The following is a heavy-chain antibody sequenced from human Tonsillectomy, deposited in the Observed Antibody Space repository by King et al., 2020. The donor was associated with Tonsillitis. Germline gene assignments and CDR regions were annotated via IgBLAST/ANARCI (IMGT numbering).Heavy chain of an antibody. J-gene: IGHJ3*02. CDR3: ARGSGVDLVDAFDI. V-gene: IGHV3-53*04. CDR2: IYSGGST. D-gene: IGHD2-15*01. CDR1: GFTVSSNY. Sequence: DVQLVESGGGLVQPGGSLRLSCAASGFTVSSNYMSWVRQAPGKGLEWVSVIYSGGSTYYGDSVKGRFTISRHNSKNTLYLQMNSLRAEDTAVYFCARGSGVDLVDAFDIWGQGTMVTVSS.